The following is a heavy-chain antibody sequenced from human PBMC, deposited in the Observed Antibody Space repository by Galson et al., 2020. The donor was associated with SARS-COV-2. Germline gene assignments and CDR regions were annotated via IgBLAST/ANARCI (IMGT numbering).Heavy chain of an antibody. D-gene: IGHD3-22*01. CDR3: ARGSRDVTMILMIATTASYYFDF. CDR2: INPTGSI. J-gene: IGHJ4*02. CDR1: GGSFSGYY. Sequence: SQTLSLTCAVYGGSFSGYYWGWIRQPPGKGLEWIGEINPTGSINYNPSLKTRVTISKDTSKKQFSLRLRSVTAADTAMYFCARGSRDVTMILMIATTASYYFDFWGQGSLVTVSS. V-gene: IGHV4-34*01.